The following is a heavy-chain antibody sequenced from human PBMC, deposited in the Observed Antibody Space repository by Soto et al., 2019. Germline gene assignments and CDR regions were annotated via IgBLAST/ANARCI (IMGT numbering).Heavy chain of an antibody. CDR2: IYWDDDK. D-gene: IGHD3-10*01. Sequence: QITLKESGPTLVKPTQTLTLTCTFSGFSLTSSGVGVGWIRQSPGKVLEHLALIYWDDDKRYSPSLKSRLTITKDISENQVVLTMTNMDPMGTGTYYCTRSRGPLDYWGQGAQITVSS. CDR1: GFSLTSSGVG. CDR3: TRSRGPLDY. J-gene: IGHJ4*02. V-gene: IGHV2-5*02.